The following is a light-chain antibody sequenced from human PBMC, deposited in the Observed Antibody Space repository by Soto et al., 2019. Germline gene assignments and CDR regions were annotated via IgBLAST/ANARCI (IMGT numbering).Light chain of an antibody. J-gene: IGLJ2*01. Sequence: QSVLTQPPSASGTPGQRVTISCSGSSSNIGGNTVNWYQQLPGTAPRVLIDSNNQRPSGVPDRFSGSKSGTSASLAISGLQSEDEADYYCAAWDDSLNAVVFGGGTKVTVL. V-gene: IGLV1-44*01. CDR3: AAWDDSLNAVV. CDR1: SSNIGGNT. CDR2: SNN.